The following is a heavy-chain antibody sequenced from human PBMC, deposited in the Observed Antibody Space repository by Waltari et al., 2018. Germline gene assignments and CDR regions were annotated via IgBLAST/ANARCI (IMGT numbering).Heavy chain of an antibody. V-gene: IGHV3-23*01. CDR2: IRGSGGDT. CDR3: AKSLGDTYGRYPMDY. J-gene: IGHJ4*02. Sequence: EVQLLESGGGLVQPGGSLRLSCAASGFPFSGYTMPWVRQAPGKGREWVSTIRGSGGDTYYADSVKGRFTISRDNSRNTLYLQMNTLRAGDTAVYYCAKSLGDTYGRYPMDYWGQGTLVTVSS. CDR1: GFPFSGYT. D-gene: IGHD3-10*01.